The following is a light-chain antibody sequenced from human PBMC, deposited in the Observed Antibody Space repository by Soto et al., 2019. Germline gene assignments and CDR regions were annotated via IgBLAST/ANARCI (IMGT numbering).Light chain of an antibody. CDR1: SSNIGSDS. CDR3: AAWDVSLSGVV. Sequence: QSVLTQPPSASGTPGQRVTISCSGSSSNIGSDSVDWYQQLPGTAPKLLIYSNNQRPSGVPDRFSGSKSGTSASLAISGLQSEDEADYYCAAWDVSLSGVVFGGGTQLTVL. V-gene: IGLV1-44*01. CDR2: SNN. J-gene: IGLJ2*01.